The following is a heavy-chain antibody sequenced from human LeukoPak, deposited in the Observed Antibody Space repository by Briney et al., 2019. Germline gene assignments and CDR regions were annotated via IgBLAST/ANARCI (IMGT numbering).Heavy chain of an antibody. D-gene: IGHD3-10*01. CDR2: ISSSSSYI. Sequence: GGSLRLSCAASGFTFSSYRMNWVRQAPVKGLEWVSSISSSSSYIYYADSVKGRFTISRDNAKNSLYQQMNSLRAEDTVGYYCARGFSIGFGESAFDIWGQGTMVTVSS. CDR1: GFTFSSYR. J-gene: IGHJ3*02. V-gene: IGHV3-21*01. CDR3: ARGFSIGFGESAFDI.